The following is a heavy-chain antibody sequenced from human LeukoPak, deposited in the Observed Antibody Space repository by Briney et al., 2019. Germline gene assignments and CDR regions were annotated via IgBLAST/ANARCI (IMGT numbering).Heavy chain of an antibody. CDR1: GGSVSSGSYY. CDR2: IYYSGST. Sequence: SETLSLTCTVSGGSVSSGSYYWSWIRQPPGKGLEWIGYIYYSGSTNYNPSLKSRVTISVDTSENQFSLKLSSVTAADTAVYYCARARYSSGWYYFDYWGQGTLVTVSS. D-gene: IGHD6-19*01. V-gene: IGHV4-61*01. J-gene: IGHJ4*02. CDR3: ARARYSSGWYYFDY.